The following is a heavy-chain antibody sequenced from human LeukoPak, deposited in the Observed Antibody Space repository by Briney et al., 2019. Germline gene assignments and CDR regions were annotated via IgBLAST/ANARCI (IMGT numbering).Heavy chain of an antibody. J-gene: IGHJ4*02. V-gene: IGHV4-39*07. CDR2: IYYGGST. D-gene: IGHD6-19*01. CDR3: ARGRQWLVKPGLHYFDY. CDR1: VGSISTTSYY. Sequence: PSETLSLTCTVSVGSISTTSYYWGWIPQPPGKGLEWIGSIYYGGSTYYSPSLKSRVTISVDTSKNQFSLKLSSVTAADTAVYYCARGRQWLVKPGLHYFDYWGQGTLVTVSS.